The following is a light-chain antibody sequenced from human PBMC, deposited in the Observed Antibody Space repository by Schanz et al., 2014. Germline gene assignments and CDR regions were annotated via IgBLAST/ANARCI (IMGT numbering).Light chain of an antibody. J-gene: IGKJ2*01. Sequence: EIVMTQSPGTLSVSPGERATLSCRASQSVSSKLAWYQQKPGQAPRLLIHGASTRATGIPVRFSGSGSGTEFTLTISSLQSEDFAVYYCQQYYSTRYTFGQGTKVEIK. V-gene: IGKV3-15*01. CDR3: QQYYSTRYT. CDR2: GAS. CDR1: QSVSSK.